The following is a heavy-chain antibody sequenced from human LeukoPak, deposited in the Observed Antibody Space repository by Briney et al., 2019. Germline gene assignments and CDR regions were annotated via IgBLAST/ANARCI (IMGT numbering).Heavy chain of an antibody. D-gene: IGHD6-13*01. V-gene: IGHV1-46*01. CDR2: INPSGGST. CDR3: ARDRRMVWHLGIAAAGTHNWFDP. CDR1: GYTFTSYY. J-gene: IGHJ5*02. Sequence: ASVTVSCKASGYTFTSYYMHWVRQAPGQGLEWMGIINPSGGSTSYAQKFQGRVTMTRDMPTSTVYMELSSLRSEDTAVYYCARDRRMVWHLGIAAAGTHNWFDPWGQGTLVTVSS.